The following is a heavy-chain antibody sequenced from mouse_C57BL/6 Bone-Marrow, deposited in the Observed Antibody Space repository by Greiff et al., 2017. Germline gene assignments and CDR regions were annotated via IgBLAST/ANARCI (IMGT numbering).Heavy chain of an antibody. D-gene: IGHD1-1*01. Sequence: VQLQQPGAELVMPGASVKLSCKASGYTFTSYWMHWVKQRPGQGLEWIGEIDPSDSYTNYNQKFKGKSKLTVDKSSSTAYMKLSSLTSEDSAVYYCARSGHYCGSSYGYFDVWGTGTTVTVSS. CDR2: IDPSDSYT. V-gene: IGHV1-69*01. CDR1: GYTFTSYW. CDR3: ARSGHYCGSSYGYFDV. J-gene: IGHJ1*03.